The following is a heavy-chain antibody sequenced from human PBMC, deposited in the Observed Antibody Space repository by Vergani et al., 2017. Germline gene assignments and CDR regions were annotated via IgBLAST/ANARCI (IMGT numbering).Heavy chain of an antibody. V-gene: IGHV2-5*02. CDR2: IYWDDDK. CDR3: AHTPVDYSNYVGPLDY. Sequence: QITLKESGPTLVKPTQTLTLTCTFSGFSLSTSGVGVGWIRQPPGKALEWLALIYWDDDKRYSPSLKSRLTITKDTSKNQVVLTMTNMDPVDTATYYCAHTPVDYSNYVGPLDYWGQGTLVTVSS. CDR1: GFSLSTSGVG. J-gene: IGHJ4*02. D-gene: IGHD4-11*01.